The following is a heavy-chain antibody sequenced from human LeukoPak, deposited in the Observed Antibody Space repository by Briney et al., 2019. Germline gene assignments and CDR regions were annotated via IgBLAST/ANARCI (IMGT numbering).Heavy chain of an antibody. Sequence: GGSLRLSCAASGFTFSSYAMHWVRQAPGKGPEWVAVISYDGSNKYYADSVKGRFTISRDNSKNTLYLQMNSLRAEDTAVYYCARDGLYYYGSGSYYSSYYYYGMDVWGQGTTVTVSS. CDR2: ISYDGSNK. CDR1: GFTFSSYA. D-gene: IGHD3-10*01. J-gene: IGHJ6*02. V-gene: IGHV3-30*04. CDR3: ARDGLYYYGSGSYYSSYYYYGMDV.